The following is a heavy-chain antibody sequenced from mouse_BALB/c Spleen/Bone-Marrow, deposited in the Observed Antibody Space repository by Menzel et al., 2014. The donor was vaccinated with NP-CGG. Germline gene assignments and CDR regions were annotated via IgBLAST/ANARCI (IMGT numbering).Heavy chain of an antibody. J-gene: IGHJ3*01. D-gene: IGHD2-1*01. Sequence: QVQLKQSGPELAKPGASVKMSCRASGYTFTSYWMNWVKQRPVQGLEWIGYINPTSGYTEYNQKFKDKATLTTDKSSGTAYMQLSSLTSEDSAVYYCTTGGNDWFAYWGQGTLVTVSA. CDR1: GYTFTSYW. CDR2: INPTSGYT. CDR3: TTGGNDWFAY. V-gene: IGHV1-7*01.